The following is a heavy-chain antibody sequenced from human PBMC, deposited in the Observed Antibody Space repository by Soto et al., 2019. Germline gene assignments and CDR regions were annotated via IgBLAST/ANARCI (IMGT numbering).Heavy chain of an antibody. CDR2: ISGGGGSTI. CDR1: GFPFSDYY. D-gene: IGHD3-22*01. V-gene: IGHV3-11*01. J-gene: IGHJ4*02. CDR3: ARVRGYYDSSGFDY. Sequence: GGSLRRACAASGFPFSDYYMSWIRQSPGKGLEWVSYISGGGGSTISYADSVKGRFTISRDNAQNSLYLQMNSLRAEDTAVYYCARVRGYYDSSGFDYWGRGALVTVSS.